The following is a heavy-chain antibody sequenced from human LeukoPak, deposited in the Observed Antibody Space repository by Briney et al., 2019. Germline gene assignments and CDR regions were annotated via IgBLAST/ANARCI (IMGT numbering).Heavy chain of an antibody. CDR1: GFTFSSYE. Sequence: PGGSLRLSCAASGFTFSSYEMNWVRQAPGKGLEWVAVISYDGSNKYYADSVKGRFTISRDNSKNTLYLQMNSLRAEDTAVYYCAKVSHRVLTMVRGVTGLIDYWGQGTLVTVSS. J-gene: IGHJ4*02. CDR2: ISYDGSNK. V-gene: IGHV3-30*18. CDR3: AKVSHRVLTMVRGVTGLIDY. D-gene: IGHD3-10*01.